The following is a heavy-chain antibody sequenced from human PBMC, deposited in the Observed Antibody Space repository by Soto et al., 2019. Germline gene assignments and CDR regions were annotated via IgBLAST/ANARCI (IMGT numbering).Heavy chain of an antibody. V-gene: IGHV4-31*03. Sequence: QVQLQESGPGLVKPSQTLSLTCTVSGGSISSGGYYWSWIRQHPGKVLEWIGYIYCCGSTYYNPSLKSRVAISVDTSKNQFSLKLSSVTAADTAVYYCARGGYGDNGTWFDPWGQGTLVTVSS. CDR1: GGSISSGGYY. D-gene: IGHD4-17*01. CDR3: ARGGYGDNGTWFDP. CDR2: IYCCGST. J-gene: IGHJ5*02.